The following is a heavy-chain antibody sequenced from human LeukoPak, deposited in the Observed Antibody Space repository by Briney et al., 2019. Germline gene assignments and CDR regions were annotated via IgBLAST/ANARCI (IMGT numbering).Heavy chain of an antibody. J-gene: IGHJ6*02. CDR3: AKGGGVEEYYYYGMDV. CDR2: ISGSGGST. V-gene: IGHV3-23*01. Sequence: GGSLRLSCAASGFTFSSYAMSWVRQAPGKGLEWVSAISGSGGSTYYADSVKGRFTISRDNSKNTLYLQMNSLRAEDTAVYYCAKGGGVEEYYYYGMDVWGQGTTVTVSS. CDR1: GFTFSSYA. D-gene: IGHD2-8*02.